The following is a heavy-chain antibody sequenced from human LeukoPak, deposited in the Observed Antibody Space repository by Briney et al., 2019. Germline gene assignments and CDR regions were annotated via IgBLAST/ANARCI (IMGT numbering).Heavy chain of an antibody. Sequence: PGGSLRLSCAASGFTFSSYWMSWVRPAPGKGLEWVANIKQDGSEKYYVDSVKGRFTISRDNAKNSLYLQMNSLRAEDTAVYYCAREGDNWNYGRYYYYYYYMDVWGKGTTVTVSS. CDR1: GFTFSSYW. CDR2: IKQDGSEK. CDR3: AREGDNWNYGRYYYYYYYMDV. D-gene: IGHD1-7*01. V-gene: IGHV3-7*01. J-gene: IGHJ6*03.